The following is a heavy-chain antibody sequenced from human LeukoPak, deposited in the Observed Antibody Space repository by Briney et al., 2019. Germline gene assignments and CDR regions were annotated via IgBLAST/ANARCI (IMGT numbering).Heavy chain of an antibody. CDR3: TRSPPPGATAYGVVDL. Sequence: SETLSLTCAVSGGSISSGGYSWSWIRQPPGKGLEWIGYIYHSGSTYYNPSLKSRVTISIDTSKNQFSLKLRSVTAADTAVYYCTRSPPPGATAYGVVDLWGQGTLVTVSS. D-gene: IGHD3-16*01. CDR2: IYHSGST. V-gene: IGHV4-30-2*01. J-gene: IGHJ4*02. CDR1: GGSISSGGYS.